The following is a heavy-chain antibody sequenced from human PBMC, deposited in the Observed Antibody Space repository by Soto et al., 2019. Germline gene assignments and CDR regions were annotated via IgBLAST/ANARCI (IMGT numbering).Heavy chain of an antibody. CDR1: GGSFSGYY. CDR3: ARYKRSGSDDFDY. Sequence: SETLSLTCAVCGGSFSGYYWSWIRQPPGKGLEWIGEINHSGSTNYNPSLKSRVTISVDTSKNQFSLKLSSVTAADTAVYYCARYKRSGSDDFDYWGQGTLITVSS. D-gene: IGHD5-12*01. J-gene: IGHJ4*02. CDR2: INHSGST. V-gene: IGHV4-34*01.